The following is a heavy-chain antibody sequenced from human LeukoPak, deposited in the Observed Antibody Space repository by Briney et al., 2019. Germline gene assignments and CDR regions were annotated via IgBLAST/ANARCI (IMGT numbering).Heavy chain of an antibody. CDR2: INPSGGST. J-gene: IGHJ4*02. CDR1: GYTFTSYY. CDR3: ARSFQNTFDY. Sequence: ASVTVSCKASGYTFTSYYMHWVRQAPGQGLEWMGIINPSGGSTSYAQKFQGRVTMTTDTSTSTAYMELRSLRSDDTAVYYCARSFQNTFDYWGQGTLVTVSS. V-gene: IGHV1-46*01.